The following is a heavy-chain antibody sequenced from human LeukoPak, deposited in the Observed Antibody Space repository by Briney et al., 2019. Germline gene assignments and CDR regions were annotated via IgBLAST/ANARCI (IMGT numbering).Heavy chain of an antibody. D-gene: IGHD3-3*01. J-gene: IGHJ4*02. CDR3: ARDFWSGFYPF. CDR1: GGSISSYY. V-gene: IGHV4-59*12. CDR2: IYYSGST. Sequence: SETLSLTCTVSGGSISSYYWSWIRQPPGKGLEWIGYIYYSGSTNYNPSLESRVTMSVDTSKNQFSLKLSSVTAADTAVYYCARDFWSGFYPFWGQGTLVTVSS.